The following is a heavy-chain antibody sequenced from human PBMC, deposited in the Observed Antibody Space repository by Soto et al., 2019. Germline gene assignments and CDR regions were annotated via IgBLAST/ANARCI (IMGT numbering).Heavy chain of an antibody. J-gene: IGHJ4*02. Sequence: PGGSLRLSCAASGFTFSGSAMHWVRQASGKGLEWVGRIRSKANSYATAYAASVKGRFTISRDDSKNTAYLQMNSLKTEDTAVYYCTRPGYCSGGSCYPAYWGQGTLVTVSS. V-gene: IGHV3-73*01. CDR1: GFTFSGSA. D-gene: IGHD2-15*01. CDR3: TRPGYCSGGSCYPAY. CDR2: IRSKANSYAT.